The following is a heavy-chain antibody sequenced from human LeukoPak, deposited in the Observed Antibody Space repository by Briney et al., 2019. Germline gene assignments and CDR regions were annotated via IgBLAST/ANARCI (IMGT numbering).Heavy chain of an antibody. CDR2: INAGSGNT. V-gene: IGHV1-3*01. CDR1: GYTFTSYA. CDR3: ARAGGDYYDSSAYPLDY. D-gene: IGHD3-22*01. J-gene: IGHJ4*02. Sequence: ASVKVSCKASGYTFTSYAMHWVRQAPGQRLEWMGWINAGSGNTKYSQSFQGRVTITRDTSAGTAYMELSSLRSEDTAVYYCARAGGDYYDSSAYPLDYWGQGTLVTVSS.